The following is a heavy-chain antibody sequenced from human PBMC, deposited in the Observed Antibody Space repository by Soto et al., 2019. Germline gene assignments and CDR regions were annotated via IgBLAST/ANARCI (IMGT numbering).Heavy chain of an antibody. Sequence: QVQLVESGGGVVQPGRSLRLSCAASGFTFSSYAMHWVRQAPGKGLEWVAVISYDGSNKYYADSVKGRFTISRDNSKNTLHLQMNSLRAEDTAVYYCARDRGPWGRWLRLTPGWFDPWGQGTLVTVSS. CDR2: ISYDGSNK. CDR1: GFTFSSYA. V-gene: IGHV3-30-3*01. J-gene: IGHJ5*02. D-gene: IGHD5-12*01. CDR3: ARDRGPWGRWLRLTPGWFDP.